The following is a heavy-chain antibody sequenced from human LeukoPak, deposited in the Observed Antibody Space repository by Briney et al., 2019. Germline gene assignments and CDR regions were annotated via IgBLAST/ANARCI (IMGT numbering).Heavy chain of an antibody. J-gene: IGHJ2*01. CDR3: ARDAKRKALYYDFWSGYQYWYFDL. CDR2: IYTSGST. V-gene: IGHV4-4*07. CDR1: GGSISSYY. Sequence: SETLSLTCTVSGGSISSYYWSWIRQPAGKGLEWIGRIYTSGSTNYNPSLKSRVTMSVDTSKNRFSLKLSSVTAADTAVYYCARDAKRKALYYDFWSGYQYWYFDLWGRGTLVTVSS. D-gene: IGHD3-3*01.